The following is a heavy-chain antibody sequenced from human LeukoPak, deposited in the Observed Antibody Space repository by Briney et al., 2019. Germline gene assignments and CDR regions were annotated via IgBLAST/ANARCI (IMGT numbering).Heavy chain of an antibody. CDR3: ANYVSGTMRDY. D-gene: IGHD3-16*01. CDR2: IDYRERT. J-gene: IGHJ4*02. Sequence: PSETLSLTCTVSGGSISSRSYYWGWIRQPPGKGLEWIGSIDYRERTTYNPSLKSRVTISADTSRNQFSLKLSSVTATDTAVYYCANYVSGTMRDYWGQGTLVTVSS. CDR1: GGSISSRSYY. V-gene: IGHV4-39*01.